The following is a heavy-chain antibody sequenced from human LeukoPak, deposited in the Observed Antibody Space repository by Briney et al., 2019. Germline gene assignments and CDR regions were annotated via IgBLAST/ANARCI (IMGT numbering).Heavy chain of an antibody. CDR1: GGSISSSSYY. J-gene: IGHJ6*02. D-gene: IGHD2-15*01. V-gene: IGHV4-61*02. CDR3: ARGGRLGYCSGGSCYSTLDYYYYGMDV. CDR2: IYTSGST. Sequence: SETLSLTCTVSGGSISSSSYYWSWIRQHAGKGLEWIGRIYTSGSTNYNPSLKSRVTMSVDTSKNQFSLKLSSVTAADTAVYYCARGGRLGYCSGGSCYSTLDYYYYGMDVWGQGTTVTVSS.